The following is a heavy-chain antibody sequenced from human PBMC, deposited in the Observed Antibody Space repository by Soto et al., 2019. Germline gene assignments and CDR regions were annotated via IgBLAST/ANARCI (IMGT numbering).Heavy chain of an antibody. Sequence: SVKVSCKASGGTFSSYAISWVRQAPGQGLEWMGGIIPIFGTANYAQKFQGRVTITADESTSTAYMELSSLRSEDTAVYYCARGALSLEWQWSGHWFDPWGQGTLVTVS. V-gene: IGHV1-69*13. D-gene: IGHD3-3*01. J-gene: IGHJ5*02. CDR3: ARGALSLEWQWSGHWFDP. CDR1: GGTFSSYA. CDR2: IIPIFGTA.